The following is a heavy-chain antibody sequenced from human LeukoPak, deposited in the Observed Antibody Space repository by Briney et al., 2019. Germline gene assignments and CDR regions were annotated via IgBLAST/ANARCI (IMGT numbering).Heavy chain of an antibody. CDR3: ARDIAAAGNYYYYGMDV. CDR2: TYYRSKWYN. Sequence: SQTLSLTCAISGDSVSSNSAACNWIRQSPSRGLEWLGRTYYRSKWYNDYAVSVKSRITINPDTSKNQFSLQLNSVTPEDTAVYYCARDIAAAGNYYYYGMDVWGQGTTVTVSS. CDR1: GDSVSSNSAA. D-gene: IGHD6-13*01. V-gene: IGHV6-1*01. J-gene: IGHJ6*02.